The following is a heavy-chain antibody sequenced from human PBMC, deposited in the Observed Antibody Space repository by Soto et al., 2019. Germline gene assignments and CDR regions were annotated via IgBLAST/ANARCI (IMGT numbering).Heavy chain of an antibody. CDR3: ARGSYCSSTSCALDV. D-gene: IGHD2-2*01. CDR1: GFTFSSYD. Sequence: PGGSLRLSCAASGFTFSSYDMHWVRQATGKGLEWVSAIGTAGDTYYPGSVKGRFTISRENAKNSLYLQMNSLRAGDTAVYYCARGSYCSSTSCALDVWGQGTTVTVSS. J-gene: IGHJ6*02. CDR2: IGTAGDT. V-gene: IGHV3-13*01.